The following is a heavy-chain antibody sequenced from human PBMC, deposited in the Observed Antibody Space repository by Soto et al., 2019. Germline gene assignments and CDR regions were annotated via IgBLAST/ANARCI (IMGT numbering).Heavy chain of an antibody. D-gene: IGHD6-19*01. CDR2: VSAANGYT. Sequence: QVQLVQSGPEIKKPGASVKVSCKGSGFIFTNYGFNWVRQAPGQGLEWVGWVSAANGYTRSAQKFQDRLIMTTDSSTNTAYMELRGLGPDDTALYYCAKGRSIAVPEGSWGQGTLVTVSS. CDR1: GFIFTNYG. V-gene: IGHV1-18*01. J-gene: IGHJ5*02. CDR3: AKGRSIAVPEGS.